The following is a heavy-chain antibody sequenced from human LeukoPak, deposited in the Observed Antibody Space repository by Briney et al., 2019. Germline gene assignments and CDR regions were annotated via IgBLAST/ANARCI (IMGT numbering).Heavy chain of an antibody. V-gene: IGHV1-69*06. J-gene: IGHJ5*02. CDR2: IIPIFGTA. CDR3: ATEEVGAQGRHWFDP. D-gene: IGHD1-26*01. CDR1: GGTFSSYA. Sequence: SVKVSCKASGGTFSSYAISWVRQAPGQGLEWMGGIIPIFGTANYAQKFQGRVTMTEDTSTDTAYMELSSLRSEDTAVYYCATEEVGAQGRHWFDPWGQGTLVTVSS.